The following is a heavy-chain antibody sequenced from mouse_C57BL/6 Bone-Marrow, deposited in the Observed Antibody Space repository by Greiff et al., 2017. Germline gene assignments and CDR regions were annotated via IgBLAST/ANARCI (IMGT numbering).Heavy chain of an antibody. CDR3: ASDYDGAWFAY. V-gene: IGHV1-72*01. D-gene: IGHD2-4*01. J-gene: IGHJ3*01. CDR1: GYTFPHSW. Sequence: VQLQQPGAGLVKPGASVKLSCPASGYTFPHSWMHLVKQRPGRGLEWIGRIDPNSGGTKYKEKFESKATLTVDKPSSTAYMQLSSLTSEDSAVYYCASDYDGAWFAYWGQGTLVTVSA. CDR2: IDPNSGGT.